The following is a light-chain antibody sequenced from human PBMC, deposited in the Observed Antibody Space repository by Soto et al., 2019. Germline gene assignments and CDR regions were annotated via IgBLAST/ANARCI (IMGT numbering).Light chain of an antibody. CDR1: SSDVGGYNY. CDR3: SLYTSTSTFV. V-gene: IGLV2-14*01. Sequence: QSVLTQPASVSGSPGQSISISCTGTSSDVGGYNYVSWYQQHPGKAPKLMIYEVNSRPSGVSNRFSGSKSGNTASLTISGLQAEDEADYYCSLYTSTSTFVFGPGTKVTVL. J-gene: IGLJ1*01. CDR2: EVN.